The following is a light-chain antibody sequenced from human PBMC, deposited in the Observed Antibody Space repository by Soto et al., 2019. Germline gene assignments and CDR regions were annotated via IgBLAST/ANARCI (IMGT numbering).Light chain of an antibody. Sequence: EIVMTQSPATLSVSPGERATLSCRASQSVSSNLAWYQQKPGQAPRLLIYGASTRATGLPARFSGGGSGTAFTITISRLQSEDFAVYYCQQYNNWPPLFTFGPGTKVDIK. CDR1: QSVSSN. J-gene: IGKJ3*01. V-gene: IGKV3-15*01. CDR3: QQYNNWPPLFT. CDR2: GAS.